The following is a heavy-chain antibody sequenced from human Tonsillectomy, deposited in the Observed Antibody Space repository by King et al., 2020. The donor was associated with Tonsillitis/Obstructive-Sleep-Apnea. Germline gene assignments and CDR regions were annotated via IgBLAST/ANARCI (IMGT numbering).Heavy chain of an antibody. CDR3: AREGGSGRYYFDY. V-gene: IGHV3-30*04. D-gene: IGHD3-10*01. J-gene: IGHJ4*02. CDR2: ISYDGSNK. CDR1: GFTFSSYA. Sequence: VQRVESGGGVVQPGRSLRLSCAASGFTFSSYAMHWVRQAPGKGLEWVAVISYDGSNKYYADSVKGRFTISRDNSKNTLYLQMNSLRAEDTAVYYCAREGGSGRYYFDYWGQGTLVTVSS.